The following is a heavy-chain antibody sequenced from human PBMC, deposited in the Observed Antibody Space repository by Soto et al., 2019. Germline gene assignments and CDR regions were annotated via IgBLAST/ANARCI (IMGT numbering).Heavy chain of an antibody. CDR1: GGSISSGCYS. Sequence: SETLSLTCAVSGGSISSGCYSWSWIRQPPGKGLEWIGYIYHSGSTYYNPSLKSRVTISVDRSKNQFSLKLSSVTAADTAVYYRARAVSHLCSGGRCYLVYLDYWGQGTLVTVSS. D-gene: IGHD2-15*01. J-gene: IGHJ4*02. CDR3: ARAVSHLCSGGRCYLVYLDY. V-gene: IGHV4-30-2*01. CDR2: IYHSGST.